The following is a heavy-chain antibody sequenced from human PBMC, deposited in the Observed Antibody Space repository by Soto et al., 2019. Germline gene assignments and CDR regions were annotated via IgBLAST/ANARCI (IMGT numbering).Heavy chain of an antibody. CDR3: ARAGGPKIRSPFQTDV. Sequence: SETLSLTCTVSGGSISSCYWSWIRQPPGKGLEWIGYIYYSGSTNYNPSLKSRVTISVDTSKNQFSLKLSSVTAADTAVYYCARAGGPKIRSPFQTDVWGKGTTVTVSS. J-gene: IGHJ6*04. CDR1: GGSISSCY. CDR2: IYYSGST. D-gene: IGHD3-3*01. V-gene: IGHV4-59*12.